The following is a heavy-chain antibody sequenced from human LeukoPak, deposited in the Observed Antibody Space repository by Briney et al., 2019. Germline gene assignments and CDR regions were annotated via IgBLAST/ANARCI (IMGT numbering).Heavy chain of an antibody. CDR1: GGSISSGGYY. V-gene: IGHV4-31*03. J-gene: IGHJ4*02. Sequence: PSQTLSLTCTVSGGSISSGGYYWSWIRQHPGKGLEWIGYNYYSGNTYYNPSLKGRVIISVDTSKNQFSLKLNSVTAADTAVYYCARAGGRGFGYGRLDSWGQGTLVTVSS. CDR2: NYYSGNT. D-gene: IGHD5-18*01. CDR3: ARAGGRGFGYGRLDS.